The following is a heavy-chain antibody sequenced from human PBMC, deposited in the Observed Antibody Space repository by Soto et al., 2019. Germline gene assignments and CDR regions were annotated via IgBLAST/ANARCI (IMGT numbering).Heavy chain of an antibody. CDR1: GYTFTRYT. CDR3: ARGIATGQLDP. D-gene: IGHD2-15*01. CDR2: INPDNGNT. Sequence: SVKVSCAASGYTFTRYTINWVRQAPGQRLEWMGWINPDNGNTKSSQKFQDRVIITRDTSASTAYMDLSSLRSEDTAVYYCARGIATGQLDPWGQGTLVTVSS. J-gene: IGHJ5*02. V-gene: IGHV1-3*01.